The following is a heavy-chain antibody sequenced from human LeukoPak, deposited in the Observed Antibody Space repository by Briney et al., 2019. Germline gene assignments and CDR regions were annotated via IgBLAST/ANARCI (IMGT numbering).Heavy chain of an antibody. CDR3: AKDGCSSTTCREAFEI. Sequence: GGSLRLSCAVSGFTFSRYGMHWIRQAPGKGMGWVAFIWYDGKNDQEYAESVKGRFTISRDNSKNTLYLQMNSLRTEDTAMYYCAKDGCSSTTCREAFEIWCQGTLVTVSS. CDR2: IWYDGKNDQ. D-gene: IGHD2-2*01. CDR1: GFTFSRYG. J-gene: IGHJ3*02. V-gene: IGHV3-30*02.